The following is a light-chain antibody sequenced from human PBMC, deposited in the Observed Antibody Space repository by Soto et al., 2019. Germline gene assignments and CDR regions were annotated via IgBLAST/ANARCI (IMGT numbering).Light chain of an antibody. Sequence: EIVLTQSPGTLSVSPGETATLSCRASQNFYSNLSWYQHKPCHAPTLVLYGASTRATAVTARFCGSGSGTEFTLTISSLQSEDFVVYYCQQYNRWPPYTFGQGTKVDIK. CDR1: QNFYSN. CDR3: QQYNRWPPYT. J-gene: IGKJ2*01. CDR2: GAS. V-gene: IGKV3-15*01.